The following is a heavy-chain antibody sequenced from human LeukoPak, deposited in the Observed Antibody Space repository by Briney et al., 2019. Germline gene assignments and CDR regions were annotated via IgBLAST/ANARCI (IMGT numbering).Heavy chain of an antibody. CDR1: GGSISSSGYY. CDR2: IYYSGST. J-gene: IGHJ4*02. V-gene: IGHV4-39*01. CDR3: ARPDSGHGDYPPEYFDY. Sequence: SETLSLTCTVSGGSISSSGYYWGWIRQPPGKGLEWIGSIYYSGSTYYNPSLKSRVTISVDTSKNQFSLKLSSVTAADTAVYYCARPDSGHGDYPPEYFDYWGQGTLVTVSS. D-gene: IGHD4-17*01.